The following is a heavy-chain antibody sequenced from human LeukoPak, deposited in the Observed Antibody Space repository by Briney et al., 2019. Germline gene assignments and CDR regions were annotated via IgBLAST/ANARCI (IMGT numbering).Heavy chain of an antibody. J-gene: IGHJ6*03. V-gene: IGHV1-18*01. Sequence: ASVKVSCKPSGYTLTSYGTSWVRQTPGQGLEWMGWISAYTGNTNYAQKLQGRVTMTTDTSTSTAYMELRSLRSDDTAVYYCARDRPSIAARPLPYYFYYYMDVWGKGTTVTVSS. D-gene: IGHD6-6*01. CDR3: ARDRPSIAARPLPYYFYYYMDV. CDR1: GYTLTSYG. CDR2: ISAYTGNT.